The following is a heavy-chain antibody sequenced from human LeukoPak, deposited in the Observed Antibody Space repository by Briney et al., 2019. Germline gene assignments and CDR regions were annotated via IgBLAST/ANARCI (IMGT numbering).Heavy chain of an antibody. D-gene: IGHD2-2*01. CDR2: VYYTGST. V-gene: IGHV4-39*01. CDR3: AREICSSANCFHMDV. J-gene: IGHJ6*03. Sequence: SETLSLTCCVSGGSITRSQYYWGWVRQPPGKGLEWIGSVYYTGSTYYTPSLRSRVSLSVDTSKHQFSLQLNSVTPEDTAVYYCAREICSSANCFHMDVWGKGTTVTVSS. CDR1: GGSITRSQYY.